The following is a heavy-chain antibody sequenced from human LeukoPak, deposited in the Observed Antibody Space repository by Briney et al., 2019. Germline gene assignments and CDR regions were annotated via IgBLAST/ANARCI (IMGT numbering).Heavy chain of an antibody. CDR2: ISSSSSYI. V-gene: IGHV3-21*04. D-gene: IGHD5-24*01. Sequence: PGGSLRLSCAASGFTFSSYSMNWVRQAPGKGLEWVSSISSSSSYIYYADSVKGRFTISRDNSKNTLYLQMNSLRAEDTAVYYCAKSPLSRWLQHFDYWGQGTLVTVSS. J-gene: IGHJ4*02. CDR1: GFTFSSYS. CDR3: AKSPLSRWLQHFDY.